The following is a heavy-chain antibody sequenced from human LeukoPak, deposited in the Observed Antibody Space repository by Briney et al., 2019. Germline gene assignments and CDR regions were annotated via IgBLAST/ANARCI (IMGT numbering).Heavy chain of an antibody. J-gene: IGHJ6*02. CDR3: AXAGIGDCSSTSCYYYYGMDV. CDR1: GYTFTSYD. V-gene: IGHV1-8*01. CDR2: MNPNSGNT. D-gene: IGHD2-2*01. Sequence: ASVKVSCKASGYTFTSYDINWVRQATGQGLEWMGWMNPNSGNTGYAQKFQGRVTMTRNTSISTAYMELSSLRSEDTAVYYCAXAGIGDCSSTSCYYYYGMDVWGQGTTVTVSS.